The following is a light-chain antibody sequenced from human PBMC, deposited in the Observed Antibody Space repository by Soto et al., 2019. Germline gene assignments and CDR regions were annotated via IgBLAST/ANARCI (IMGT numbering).Light chain of an antibody. CDR3: SSYTSSTTVV. CDR1: SNDIGGYNY. CDR2: EVT. Sequence: QSALTQPASVSGSPGQSITISCSGTSNDIGGYNYVSWYQHHTGKAPKLMIFEVTNRPSGVSNRFSGSKSGNAASLTISGLHNEDEAYYCCSSYTSSTTVVFGGRTQLTVL. V-gene: IGLV2-14*01. J-gene: IGLJ2*01.